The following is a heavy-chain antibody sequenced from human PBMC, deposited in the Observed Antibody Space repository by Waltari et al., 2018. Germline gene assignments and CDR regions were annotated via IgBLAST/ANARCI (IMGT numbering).Heavy chain of an antibody. CDR1: GFSSRGFS. Sequence: QVQLVESGGGVVQPGTSLRLSCSASGFSSRGFSMHWVRQAPGKGLEWVAVITYDGKHKDYADAVKGRFTISRDNSKNTVYLQMNILRLQDTAVYYCASDPSRLSTPGGYFDNWGQGTLVTVSS. CDR2: ITYDGKHK. J-gene: IGHJ4*02. CDR3: ASDPSRLSTPGGYFDN. V-gene: IGHV3-30*03. D-gene: IGHD2-8*02.